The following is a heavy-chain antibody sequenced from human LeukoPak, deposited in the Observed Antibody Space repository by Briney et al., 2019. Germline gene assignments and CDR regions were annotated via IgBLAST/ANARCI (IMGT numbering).Heavy chain of an antibody. D-gene: IGHD3-22*01. Sequence: GGSLRLSCAASGFTLNNARMSWVRQAPGKGLEWLGRIKRETDGGTIDYAAPVKGRFTISRDDSRNTLYLQMDSLKIEDTAVYYCTTDRYYDNSELQFQHWGQGTLVTVSS. V-gene: IGHV3-15*01. CDR3: TTDRYYDNSELQFQH. CDR1: GFTLNNAR. J-gene: IGHJ1*01. CDR2: IKRETDGGTI.